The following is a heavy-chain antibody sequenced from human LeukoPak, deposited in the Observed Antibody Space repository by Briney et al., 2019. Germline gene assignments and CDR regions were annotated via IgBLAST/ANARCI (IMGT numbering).Heavy chain of an antibody. CDR1: GGTFSSYA. CDR2: VDPEDGET. CDR3: ATEGYCSGGSCYYWFDP. J-gene: IGHJ5*02. D-gene: IGHD2-15*01. Sequence: ASVKVSCKASGGTFSSYAISWVRQAPGQGLEWMGLVDPEDGETIYAEKFQGRVTITADTSTDTAYMELSSLRSEDTAVYYCATEGYCSGGSCYYWFDPWGQGTLVTVSS. V-gene: IGHV1-69-2*01.